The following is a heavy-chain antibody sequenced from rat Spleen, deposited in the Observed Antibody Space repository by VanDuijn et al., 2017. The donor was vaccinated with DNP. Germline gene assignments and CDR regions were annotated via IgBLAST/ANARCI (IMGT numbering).Heavy chain of an antibody. D-gene: IGHD1-4*01. CDR1: GYSITSNY. CDR2: ISYSGTT. Sequence: VQLKESGPGLVKPSQSLSLTCSVTGYSITSNYWGWIRKFPGNKMEWIGHISYSGTTSYHPSLKSRISITRDTSKNQFFLQVNSVTTEDTATYYCARWPGYNPPYAMDAWGQGTSVTVSS. V-gene: IGHV3-1*01. J-gene: IGHJ4*01. CDR3: ARWPGYNPPYAMDA.